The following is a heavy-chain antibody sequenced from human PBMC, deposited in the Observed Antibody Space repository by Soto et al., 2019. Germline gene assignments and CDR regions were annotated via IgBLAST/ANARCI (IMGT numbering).Heavy chain of an antibody. D-gene: IGHD3-22*01. CDR3: ARIREDSSGYYYYYGMDV. J-gene: IGHJ6*02. CDR1: GYTFTSYY. Sequence: QVQLVQSGAEVKKPGASVKVSCKASGYTFTSYYMHWVRQAPGLGLEWMGIINPSGGSTSYAQKFQGRVTMTRDTSTSTVYMELSSLRSEDTAVYYCARIREDSSGYYYYYGMDVWGQGTTVTVSS. V-gene: IGHV1-46*01. CDR2: INPSGGST.